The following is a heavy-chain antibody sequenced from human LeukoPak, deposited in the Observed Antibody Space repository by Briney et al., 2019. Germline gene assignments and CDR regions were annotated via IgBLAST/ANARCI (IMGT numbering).Heavy chain of an antibody. D-gene: IGHD2-21*02. Sequence: GSLRLSCAASGFTFSSYAMHWVRQAPGKGLEWVAVISYDGSNKYYADSVKGRFTISRDNSKNTLYLQMNSLRAEDTAVYYCAREGLIAVVTLVDAFDIWGQGTMVTVSS. CDR2: ISYDGSNK. J-gene: IGHJ3*02. V-gene: IGHV3-30-3*01. CDR1: GFTFSSYA. CDR3: AREGLIAVVTLVDAFDI.